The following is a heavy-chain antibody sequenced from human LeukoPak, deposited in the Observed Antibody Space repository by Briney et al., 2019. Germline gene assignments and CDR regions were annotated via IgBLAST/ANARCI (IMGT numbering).Heavy chain of an antibody. V-gene: IGHV4-59*01. CDR2: IYYSGST. CDR1: GGSISSYY. D-gene: IGHD3-22*01. J-gene: IGHJ3*02. CDR3: AREVESITMIVGAFDI. Sequence: SETLSLTCSASGGSISSYYCSWIRQPPGNGLEWFGYIYYSGSTNYNPSLKSRVTISVDTSKNQFSLKLSSVTAADTAVYYCAREVESITMIVGAFDIWGQGTMVTVSS.